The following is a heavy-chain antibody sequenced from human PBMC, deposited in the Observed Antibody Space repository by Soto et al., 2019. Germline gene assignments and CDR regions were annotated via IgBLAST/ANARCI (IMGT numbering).Heavy chain of an antibody. CDR2: IFHSGST. Sequence: SETLSLTCTVSGGSISSNYWSWIRQPPGKGLEWIGYIFHSGSTTYNPSLKSRVTMSVDTSKNQFSLNLSSVTAADTAVYYCARVDYDFWSCSSPSSYGKDVWGQGTTVTVSS. J-gene: IGHJ6*02. CDR3: ARVDYDFWSCSSPSSYGKDV. CDR1: GGSISSNY. D-gene: IGHD3-3*01. V-gene: IGHV4-59*01.